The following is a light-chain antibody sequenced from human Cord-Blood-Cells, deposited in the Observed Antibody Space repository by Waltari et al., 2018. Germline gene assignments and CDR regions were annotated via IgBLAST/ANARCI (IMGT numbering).Light chain of an antibody. V-gene: IGKV1-39*01. J-gene: IGKJ2*01. CDR1: QSISSY. CDR2: AAS. Sequence: DIQTTQSPSSLSASVGDRVTITCRASQSISSYLNWYQQKPGKAPKLLIYAASSLQSGVPSSFSGSGSGTDFTLTISSLQPEDFATYYCQQSYSTPYTFGQGTKLEIK. CDR3: QQSYSTPYT.